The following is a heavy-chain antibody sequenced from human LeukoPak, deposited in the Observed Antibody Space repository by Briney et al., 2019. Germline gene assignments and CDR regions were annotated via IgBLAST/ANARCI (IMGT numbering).Heavy chain of an antibody. CDR2: IYYSGST. Sequence: SETLSLTRTVSGGSISSGDYYWSWIRQPPGKGLEWIGYIYYSGSTYYNPSLKSRVTISVDTSKNQFSLKLSSVTAADTAVYYCARVNTATLPFDYWGQGTLVTVSS. CDR1: GGSISSGDYY. J-gene: IGHJ4*02. V-gene: IGHV4-30-4*08. D-gene: IGHD5-18*01. CDR3: ARVNTATLPFDY.